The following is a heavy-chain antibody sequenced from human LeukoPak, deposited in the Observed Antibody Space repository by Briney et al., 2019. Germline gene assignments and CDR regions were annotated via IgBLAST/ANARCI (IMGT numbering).Heavy chain of an antibody. CDR3: ATRRDGYNSNFDY. CDR2: ISWNSGSI. V-gene: IGHV3-9*01. D-gene: IGHD5-24*01. Sequence: PRRSLRLSCAASGFTFDDYAMHWVRQAPGKGLEWVSGISWNSGSISYADSVKGRFTISRDNAKNSLYLQMNSLRAEDTAMYYCATRRDGYNSNFDYWGQGTLVTVSS. CDR1: GFTFDDYA. J-gene: IGHJ4*02.